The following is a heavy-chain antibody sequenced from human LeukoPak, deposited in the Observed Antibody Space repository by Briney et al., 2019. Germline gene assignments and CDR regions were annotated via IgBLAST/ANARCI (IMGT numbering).Heavy chain of an antibody. CDR3: ARSSSSYYYDSSGYYYPFDY. V-gene: IGHV4-31*03. CDR2: IYYSGST. CDR1: GDSISSGGYY. Sequence: SETLSLTCTVSGDSISSGGYYWSWVRQHPGKGLEWIGYIYYSGSTYYNPSLKSRVTISVDTSKNQFSLKLSSVTAADTAVYYCARSSSSYYYDSSGYYYPFDYWGQGTLVTVSS. D-gene: IGHD3-22*01. J-gene: IGHJ4*02.